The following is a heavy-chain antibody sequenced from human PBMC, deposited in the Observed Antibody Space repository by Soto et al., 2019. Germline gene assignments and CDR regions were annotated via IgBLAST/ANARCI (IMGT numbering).Heavy chain of an antibody. CDR2: IYYSGST. Sequence: QLQLQESGPGLVKPSETLSLTCTVSGGSISSSSYYWGWIRQPPGKGLEWIGSIYYSGSTYYNPSLKSRVTISVDTSKNQFSLKLSSVTAADTAVYYCARGPKPGPEGKLLWFGETFYYMDVWGKGTTVTVSS. D-gene: IGHD3-10*01. CDR3: ARGPKPGPEGKLLWFGETFYYMDV. V-gene: IGHV4-39*01. CDR1: GGSISSSSYY. J-gene: IGHJ6*03.